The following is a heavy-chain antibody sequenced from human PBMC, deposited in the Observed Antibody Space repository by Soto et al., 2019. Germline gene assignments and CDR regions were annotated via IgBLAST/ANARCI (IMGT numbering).Heavy chain of an antibody. CDR3: AGTRIAVAGKEWYFDL. CDR1: GGSISSSSYY. Sequence: SETLSLTCTVSGGSISSSSYYWGWIRQPPGKGLEWIGSVYYSGSTYYNPSLKSRVTISVDTSKNQFSLKLSSVTAADTAVYYCAGTRIAVAGKEWYFDLWGRGTLVTVSS. V-gene: IGHV4-39*01. J-gene: IGHJ2*01. D-gene: IGHD6-19*01. CDR2: VYYSGST.